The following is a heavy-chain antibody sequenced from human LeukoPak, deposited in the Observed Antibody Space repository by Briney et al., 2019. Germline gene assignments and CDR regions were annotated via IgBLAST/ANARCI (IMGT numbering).Heavy chain of an antibody. V-gene: IGHV3-21*01. CDR2: ISSTNYYT. CDR1: GFTFSSYS. Sequence: GGSLRLSCAASGFTFSSYSMNWVRQAPGKGLEWVSYISSTNYYTYYADSVKGRFTISRDNAKKSLYLQMNSLRAEDTAVYYCARNGIVGAGKYFDYWGQGTLVTVSS. CDR3: ARNGIVGAGKYFDY. D-gene: IGHD1-26*01. J-gene: IGHJ4*02.